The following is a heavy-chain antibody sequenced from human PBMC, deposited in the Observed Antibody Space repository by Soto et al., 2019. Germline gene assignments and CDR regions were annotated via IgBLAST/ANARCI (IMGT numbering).Heavy chain of an antibody. D-gene: IGHD3-22*01. Sequence: RGSLRLSCAASGFTFSSYAMSWVRQAPGKGLEWVSAISGSGGSTYYADSVKGRFTISRDNSKNTLYLQMNSLRAEDTAVYYCAKMSTRYYYDSSGSGDYGMDVWGQGTTVTVSS. CDR2: ISGSGGST. V-gene: IGHV3-23*01. CDR1: GFTFSSYA. J-gene: IGHJ6*02. CDR3: AKMSTRYYYDSSGSGDYGMDV.